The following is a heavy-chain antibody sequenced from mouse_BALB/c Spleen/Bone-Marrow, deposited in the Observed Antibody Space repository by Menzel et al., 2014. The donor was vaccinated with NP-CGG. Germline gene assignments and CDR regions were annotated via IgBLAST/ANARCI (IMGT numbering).Heavy chain of an antibody. V-gene: IGHV5-15*02. Sequence: EVKVGESGGGLVQPGGSRKLSCAASGFILSDYGTAWVRQAPGKGPEWVAIISNLANRIYFADTVTGRFTISRENAKNTVCLEMSNLRYEDTEMYYCGRCCYWVLYAMGYWGQGTSVTISS. CDR1: GFILSDYG. J-gene: IGHJ4*01. CDR3: GRCCYWVLYAMGY. CDR2: ISNLANRI.